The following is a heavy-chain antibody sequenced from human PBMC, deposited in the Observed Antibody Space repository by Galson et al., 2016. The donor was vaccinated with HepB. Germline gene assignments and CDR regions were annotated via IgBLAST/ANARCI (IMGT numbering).Heavy chain of an antibody. CDR1: AFTFSDYY. V-gene: IGHV3-11*04. Sequence: SLRLSCAASAFTFSDYYMSWIRQAPGKGLEWVSYISSSGYTKYSTDSVKGRFTISRDNAKNSMYLQMNSLRAEDTAVYYCARGGGKLVHSDYDVDVWGQGTTVTVSS. CDR2: ISSSGYTK. D-gene: IGHD4-23*01. J-gene: IGHJ6*02. CDR3: ARGGGKLVHSDYDVDV.